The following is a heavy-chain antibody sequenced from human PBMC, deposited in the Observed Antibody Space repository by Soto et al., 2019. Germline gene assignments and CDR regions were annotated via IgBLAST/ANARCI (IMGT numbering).Heavy chain of an antibody. CDR3: ARGYCSSTLCYIWDNWFDP. J-gene: IGHJ5*02. CDR1: GGSISSYY. Sequence: QVQLQESGPGLVKPSETLSLTCTVSGGSISSYYWSWIRQPPGKGLEWIGYIYYSGRTNYNPSLKSRVTISVDTSKNQFSLKLSSVTDADTAVYYCARGYCSSTLCYIWDNWFDPWGQGTLVTVSS. V-gene: IGHV4-59*01. D-gene: IGHD2-2*02. CDR2: IYYSGRT.